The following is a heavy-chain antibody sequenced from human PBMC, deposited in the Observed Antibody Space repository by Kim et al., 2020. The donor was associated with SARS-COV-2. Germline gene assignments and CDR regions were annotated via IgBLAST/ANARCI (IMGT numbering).Heavy chain of an antibody. CDR1: GYTFTSYY. CDR3: AREPYYYGSGSYHYYGMDV. Sequence: ASVKVSCKSSGYTFTSYYMHWVRQAPGQGLEWMGIINPSGGSTSYAQKFQGGVTMTRDTSTSTVYMELSSLRSEDTAVYYCAREPYYYGSGSYHYYGMDVSGHGTPVTVSS. J-gene: IGHJ6*02. D-gene: IGHD3-10*01. CDR2: INPSGGST. V-gene: IGHV1-46*01.